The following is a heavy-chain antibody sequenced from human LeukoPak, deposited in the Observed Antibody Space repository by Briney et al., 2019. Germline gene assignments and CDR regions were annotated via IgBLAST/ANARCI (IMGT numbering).Heavy chain of an antibody. CDR2: ISYDGSNK. D-gene: IGHD2/OR15-2a*01. CDR3: AREGPRGNSQFDY. V-gene: IGHV3-30*03. J-gene: IGHJ4*02. CDR1: GFTFSSYG. Sequence: GGSLRLSCAASGFTFSSYGMHWVRQAPGKGLEWVAVISYDGSNKYYADSVKGRLTISRDNSKNTLYLQMNSLRAEDTAVYYCAREGPRGNSQFDYWGQGTLVTVSS.